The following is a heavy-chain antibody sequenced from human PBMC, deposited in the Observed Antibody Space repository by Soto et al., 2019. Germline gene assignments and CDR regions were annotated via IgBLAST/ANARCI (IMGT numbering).Heavy chain of an antibody. D-gene: IGHD3-3*01. V-gene: IGHV4-59*08. J-gene: IGHJ5*02. Sequence: SETPSLTCTVSGGSISSYYWSWIRQPPGKGLEWIGYIYYSGSTNYNPSLKSRVTISVDTSRNQFSLKLSSVTAADTAVYYCARGANDFWSGYSNWFDPWGQGTLVTVSS. CDR1: GGSISSYY. CDR2: IYYSGST. CDR3: ARGANDFWSGYSNWFDP.